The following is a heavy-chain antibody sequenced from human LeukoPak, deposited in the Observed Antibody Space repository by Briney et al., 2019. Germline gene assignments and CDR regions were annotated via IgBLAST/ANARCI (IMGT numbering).Heavy chain of an antibody. CDR1: GGTFSSYA. Sequence: ASVKVSCKAPGGTFSSYAISWVRQAPGQGLEWMGGIIPIFGTANYAQKFQGRVTITADESTSTAYMELSSLRSEDTAVYYCARVSDLGIQSYNWFDPWGQGTLVTVS. CDR3: ARVSDLGIQSYNWFDP. J-gene: IGHJ5*02. V-gene: IGHV1-69*13. D-gene: IGHD1-14*01. CDR2: IIPIFGTA.